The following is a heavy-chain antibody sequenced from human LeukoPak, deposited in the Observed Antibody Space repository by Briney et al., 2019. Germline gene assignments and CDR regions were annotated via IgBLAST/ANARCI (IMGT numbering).Heavy chain of an antibody. CDR2: IYYSGST. CDR1: GGSISSSSYY. Sequence: SETLSLTCTASGGSISSSSYYWGWIRQPPGKGLEWIGSIYYSGSTYYNPSLKSRVTISVDTSKNQFSLKLSSVTAADTAVYYCARLSFGPYYYYYMDVWGKGTTVTVS. V-gene: IGHV4-39*01. D-gene: IGHD3-10*01. J-gene: IGHJ6*03. CDR3: ARLSFGPYYYYYMDV.